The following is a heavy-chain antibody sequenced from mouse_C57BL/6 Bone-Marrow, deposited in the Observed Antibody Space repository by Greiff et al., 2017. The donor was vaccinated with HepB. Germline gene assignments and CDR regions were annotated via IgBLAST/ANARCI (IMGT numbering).Heavy chain of an antibody. Sequence: EVKVVESGGGLVKPGGSLKLSCAASGFTFSDYGMHWVRQAPEKGLEWVAYISSGSSTIYYADTVKGRFTLSRDNAKNTLFLQMTSLRSEDTAMYYCAIYSNYVPYWGQGTLVTVSA. CDR3: AIYSNYVPY. CDR2: ISSGSSTI. J-gene: IGHJ3*01. D-gene: IGHD2-5*01. CDR1: GFTFSDYG. V-gene: IGHV5-17*01.